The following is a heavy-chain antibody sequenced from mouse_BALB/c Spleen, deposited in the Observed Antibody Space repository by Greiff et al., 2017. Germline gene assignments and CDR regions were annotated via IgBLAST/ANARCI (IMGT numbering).Heavy chain of an antibody. Sequence: VQLQQSGAELARPGASVKLSCKASGYTFTSYWMQWVKQRPGQGLEWIGAIYPGDGDTRYTQKFKGKATLTADKSSSTAYMQLSSLASEDSAVYYCARGGYGNSYYAMDYWGQGTSVTVSS. V-gene: IGHV1-87*01. CDR1: GYTFTSYW. CDR3: ARGGYGNSYYAMDY. J-gene: IGHJ4*01. D-gene: IGHD2-10*02. CDR2: IYPGDGDT.